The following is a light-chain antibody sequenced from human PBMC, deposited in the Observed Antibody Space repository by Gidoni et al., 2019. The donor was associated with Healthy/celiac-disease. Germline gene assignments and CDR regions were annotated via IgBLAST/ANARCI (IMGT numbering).Light chain of an antibody. CDR3: NSRDSSGNHLR. J-gene: IGLJ3*02. V-gene: IGLV3-19*01. Sequence: SSELTQDPAVSVALGQTVRITCQGDSLRSYYASWYQQKPGQAPVLVIYGKNKRPSGIPDRFSGSSSGNTASLTITGAQAEDEADYYCNSRDSSGNHLRFGGGTKLTVL. CDR1: SLRSYY. CDR2: GKN.